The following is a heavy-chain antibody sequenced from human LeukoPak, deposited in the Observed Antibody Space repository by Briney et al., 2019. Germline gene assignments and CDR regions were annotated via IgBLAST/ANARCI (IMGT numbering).Heavy chain of an antibody. D-gene: IGHD3-10*01. J-gene: IGHJ4*02. CDR1: GSSFTGYY. V-gene: IGHV4-34*01. CDR3: ARGSGSYSGAADY. Sequence: PLGTLSLTCSVHGSSFTGYYWSWIRQPPGKGLEWIGERNHRGSSYFNPSFESRVTISLDMSRKQFSLNLTSVTAADTAFYYCARGSGSYSGAADYWGQGTLVTVSS. CDR2: RNHRGSS.